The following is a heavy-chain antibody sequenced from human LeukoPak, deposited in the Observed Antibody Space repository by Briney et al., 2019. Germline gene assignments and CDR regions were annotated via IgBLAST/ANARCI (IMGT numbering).Heavy chain of an antibody. D-gene: IGHD3-22*01. CDR2: IHYSGSS. CDR3: ARYDSSSSALEN. CDR1: GGSISGYY. V-gene: IGHV4-59*01. J-gene: IGHJ4*02. Sequence: SETLSLTCTVSGGSISGYYWGWIRQPPGEGLDWIGHIHYSGSSKYSPSLKSRVGMSVDTSTNQFSLKLTSVTAADTAVYYCARYDSSSSALENWGQGTLVTVSS.